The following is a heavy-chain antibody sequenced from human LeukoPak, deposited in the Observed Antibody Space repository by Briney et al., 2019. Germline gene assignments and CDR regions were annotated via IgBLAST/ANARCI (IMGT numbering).Heavy chain of an antibody. CDR3: VRDDSGSVIRGVLHY. CDR1: GFTLSSYA. V-gene: IGHV3-33*01. CDR2: IYLDGSKI. Sequence: PGGSLRLSCTPSGFTLSSYAIHWVRQAPGKGLEWVSVIYLDGSKIYYADSVKGRFTLSRDNSKNTLYLQMNSLIAEDTAVYYCVRDDSGSVIRGVLHYWGQGALVTVSS. J-gene: IGHJ4*02. D-gene: IGHD3-10*01.